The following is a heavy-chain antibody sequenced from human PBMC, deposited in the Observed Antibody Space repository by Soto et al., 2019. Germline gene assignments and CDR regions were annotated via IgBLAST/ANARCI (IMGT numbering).Heavy chain of an antibody. CDR2: IHYSGSI. Sequence: QVQLQQSGPGLVKPSQTLSLTCTVSGGSISYEYYHWTWIRQSPGKGLEWIGYIHYSGSIIYNPSMQSRVTLSVDTSKNQCSLQLSSVTAADTAVYFCAREDDGGDRDYYGLDVWGQGTTVTVAS. D-gene: IGHD2-21*02. J-gene: IGHJ6*02. CDR1: GGSISYEYYH. CDR3: AREDDGGDRDYYGLDV. V-gene: IGHV4-30-4*08.